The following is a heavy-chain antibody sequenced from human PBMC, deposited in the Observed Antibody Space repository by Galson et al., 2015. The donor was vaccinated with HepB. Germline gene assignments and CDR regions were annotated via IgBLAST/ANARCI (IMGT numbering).Heavy chain of an antibody. CDR3: ARGGRVGYGGNLYYFDY. V-gene: IGHV1-46*01. D-gene: IGHD4-23*01. Sequence: SVKVSCKASGYTFTGFYMHWVRQAPGQGLEWMTIINPSGGTTNYAQKFQGRVTMTRDTSTSTVYMELSSLRSEDTAVYYCARGGRVGYGGNLYYFDYWGQGTLVTVSS. CDR2: INPSGGTT. CDR1: GYTFTGFY. J-gene: IGHJ4*02.